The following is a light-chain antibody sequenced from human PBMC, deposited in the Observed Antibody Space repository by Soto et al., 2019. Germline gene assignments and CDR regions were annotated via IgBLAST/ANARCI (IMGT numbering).Light chain of an antibody. J-gene: IGLJ2*01. V-gene: IGLV4-60*03. CDR2: LEGSGSY. CDR1: SGHSSYI. Sequence: QSVLTQSSSASASLGSSVKLTCTLSSGHSSYIIAWHQQQPGKAPRYLMKLEGSGSYNKGSGVPDRFSGSSSGADRYLTISNLQSEDVADYYCETWDSNTYVVFGGGTKLTVL. CDR3: ETWDSNTYVV.